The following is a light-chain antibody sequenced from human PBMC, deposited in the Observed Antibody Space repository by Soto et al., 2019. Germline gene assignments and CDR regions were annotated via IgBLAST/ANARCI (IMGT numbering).Light chain of an antibody. CDR3: QQYGSSPS. CDR2: DAS. J-gene: IGKJ4*01. Sequence: EIVLTQCPATLCLSPGERATLSCGASQSVSTNYVAWYQQKPGLAPRLLIYDASTRATGISGRFSGSGSGTDFTLTISRLEPEDFAVYYCQQYGSSPSFGGGTKVEIK. CDR1: QSVSTNY. V-gene: IGKV3D-20*01.